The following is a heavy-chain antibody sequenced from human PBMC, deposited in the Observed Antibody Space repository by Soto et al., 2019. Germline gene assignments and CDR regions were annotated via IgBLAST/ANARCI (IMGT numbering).Heavy chain of an antibody. V-gene: IGHV4-59*08. CDR1: GVSIRSHY. J-gene: IGHJ5*02. D-gene: IGHD4-17*01. CDR3: DRLRGETENNWFDP. CDR2: IYHSGST. Sequence: SETLSLTCAVSGVSIRSHYWSWIRQPPGKGLEWMGYIYHSGSTHYNPSLNSRLTISIDTSTNRFSLNLTSVTAADTAVYFCDRLRGETENNWFDPWGQGALVTVSS.